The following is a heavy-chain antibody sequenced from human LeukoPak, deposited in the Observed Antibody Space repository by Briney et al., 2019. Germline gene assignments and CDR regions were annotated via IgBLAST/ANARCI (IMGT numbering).Heavy chain of an antibody. J-gene: IGHJ5*02. CDR3: ARVMTGEWNWFDP. CDR2: ISGSGGST. D-gene: IGHD7-27*01. Sequence: GGSLRLSCAASGFTFSSYAMSWVRQAPGKGLEWVSAISGSGGSTYYADSVKGRFTISRANSKNTLYLQMNSLRAEDTAVYFCARVMTGEWNWFDPWGQGTLVTVSS. CDR1: GFTFSSYA. V-gene: IGHV3-23*01.